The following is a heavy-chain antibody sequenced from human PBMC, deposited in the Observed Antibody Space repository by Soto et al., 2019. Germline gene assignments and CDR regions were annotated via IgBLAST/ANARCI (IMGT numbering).Heavy chain of an antibody. J-gene: IGHJ5*02. CDR3: AKDQVTSGWYKWSWFGP. D-gene: IGHD6-19*01. CDR1: GFTFSSYG. CDR2: ISYDGRNK. V-gene: IGHV3-30*18. Sequence: QVQLVESGGGVVQPGRSLRLSCAASGFTFSSYGMDWVHQAPGKGLEWVSFISYDGRNKDYADSVKGRFTISRDNSKNTLYLQMNSLRAEDTAVYYCAKDQVTSGWYKWSWFGPWGQGTLVTVSS.